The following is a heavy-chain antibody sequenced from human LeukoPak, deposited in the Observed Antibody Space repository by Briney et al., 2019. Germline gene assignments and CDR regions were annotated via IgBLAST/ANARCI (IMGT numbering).Heavy chain of an antibody. J-gene: IGHJ4*02. CDR2: INHSGST. V-gene: IGHV4-34*01. CDR3: ARGDGQDY. Sequence: SETLSLTCTVAGGSISSFYWGWIRQPPGKGLEWIGEINHSGSTNYNPSLKSRVTISVDTSKNQFSLKLSSVTAADTAVYYCARGDGQDYWGQGTLVTVSS. D-gene: IGHD5-24*01. CDR1: GGSISSFY.